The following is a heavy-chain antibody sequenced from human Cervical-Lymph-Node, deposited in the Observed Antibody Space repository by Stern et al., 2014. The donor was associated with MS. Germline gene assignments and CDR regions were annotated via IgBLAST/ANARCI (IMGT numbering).Heavy chain of an antibody. CDR1: GFSLSSVGVG. V-gene: IGHV2-5*02. CDR3: AHSLGAFGMDV. Sequence: QINLKESGPTLVKPTQTLTLTCTFSGFSLSSVGVGVGWVRQPPGRALEWFGLLYGDDDKRYRPSLKNRLNITKDTSKNQVFLSITHLDPVDTGTYYCAHSLGAFGMDVWGQGTTVTVSS. CDR2: LYGDDDK. J-gene: IGHJ6*02.